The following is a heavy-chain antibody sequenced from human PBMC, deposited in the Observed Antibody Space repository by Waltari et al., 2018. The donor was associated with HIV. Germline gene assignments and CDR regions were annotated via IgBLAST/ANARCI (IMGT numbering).Heavy chain of an antibody. Sequence: QVQLVESGGGVVQPGGSLRLSCAASGFTFSSYGMHWVRQAPGKGLEWVAFIRYDGSNKYYADSVKGRFTISRDNSKNTLYLQMNSLRAEDTAVYYCAKDLDIVVVVAATPGYWGQGTLVTVSS. CDR3: AKDLDIVVVVAATPGY. CDR2: IRYDGSNK. CDR1: GFTFSSYG. J-gene: IGHJ4*02. V-gene: IGHV3-30*02. D-gene: IGHD2-15*01.